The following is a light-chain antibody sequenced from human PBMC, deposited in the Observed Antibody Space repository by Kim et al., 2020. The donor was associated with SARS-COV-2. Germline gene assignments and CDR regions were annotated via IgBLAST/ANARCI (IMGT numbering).Light chain of an antibody. Sequence: PGETPPLPRRASQSHKTNVVWTQHKPGQSPRLLIYGASSRATGIPDRFSGSGSGTDFTLTITGLEPEDFAVYYCHQYAGAPWTLGQGTKVDIK. CDR1: QSHKTN. J-gene: IGKJ1*01. V-gene: IGKV3-20*01. CDR2: GAS. CDR3: HQYAGAPWT.